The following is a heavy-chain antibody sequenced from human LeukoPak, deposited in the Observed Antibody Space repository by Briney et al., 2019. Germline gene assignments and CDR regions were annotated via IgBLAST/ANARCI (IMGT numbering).Heavy chain of an antibody. D-gene: IGHD2-15*01. V-gene: IGHV3-7*01. CDR2: IKQDGSEK. CDR1: GFTFSSYW. CDR3: AVGRTYYYYMDV. Sequence: GGSLRLSCAASGFTFSSYWMSWVRQAPGKGLEWVANIKQDGSEKYYVDSVKGRFTISRDNAKNSLYLQMNSLRAEDTAIYYCAVGRTYYYYMDVWGKGTTVTVSS. J-gene: IGHJ6*03.